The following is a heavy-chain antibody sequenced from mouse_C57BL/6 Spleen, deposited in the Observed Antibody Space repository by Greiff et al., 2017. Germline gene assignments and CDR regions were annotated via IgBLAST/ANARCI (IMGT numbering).Heavy chain of an antibody. J-gene: IGHJ4*01. V-gene: IGHV2-5*01. D-gene: IGHD4-1*01. CDR3: ATLTGTDYYAMDY. Sequence: VQLQESGPGLVQPSQSLSITCTVSGFSLTSYGVHWVRQSPGKGLEWLGVIWSGGSTDYNAAFMSRLSITKDNSKSQVFFKMNSLQADDTAIYYCATLTGTDYYAMDYWGQGTSVTVSS. CDR1: GFSLTSYG. CDR2: IWSGGST.